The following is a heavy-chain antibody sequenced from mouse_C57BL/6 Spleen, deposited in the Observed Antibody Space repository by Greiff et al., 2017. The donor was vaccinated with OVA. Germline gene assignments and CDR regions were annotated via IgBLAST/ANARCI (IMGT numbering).Heavy chain of an antibody. CDR1: GYSITSGYY. CDR2: ISYDGSN. D-gene: IGHD2-4*01. J-gene: IGHJ2*01. Sequence: EVKLVESGPGLVKPSQSLSLTCSVTGYSITSGYYWNWIRQFPGNKLEWMGYISYDGSNNYNPSLKNRISITRDTSKNQFFLKLNSVTTEDTATYYCARGGDYDRGFDYWGQGTTLTVSS. V-gene: IGHV3-6*01. CDR3: ARGGDYDRGFDY.